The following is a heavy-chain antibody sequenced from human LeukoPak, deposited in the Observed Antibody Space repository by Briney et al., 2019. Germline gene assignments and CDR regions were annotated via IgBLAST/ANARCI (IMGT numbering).Heavy chain of an antibody. CDR1: GYTLRSYG. V-gene: IGHV1-2*02. Sequence: GASVKVSCKASGYTLRSYGITWVRQAPGQGLEWMGWINPNSGGTNYAQKFQGRVTMTRDTSISTAYMELSRLGSDDTAVYYCARALRAKVAYRDSSGYYYDSDYWGQGTLVTVSS. J-gene: IGHJ4*02. CDR2: INPNSGGT. CDR3: ARALRAKVAYRDSSGYYYDSDY. D-gene: IGHD3-22*01.